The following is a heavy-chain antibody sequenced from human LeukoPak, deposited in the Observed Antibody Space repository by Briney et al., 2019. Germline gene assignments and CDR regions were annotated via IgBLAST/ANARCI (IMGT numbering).Heavy chain of an antibody. D-gene: IGHD3-22*01. J-gene: IGHJ4*02. CDR2: ISSSSSYT. CDR3: AREYYDSSGYSLDY. V-gene: IGHV3-11*05. Sequence: GGSLRLSCAASGFTFSDYYMNWIRQAPGKGLECFSYISSSSSYTKYADSVKGRFTISRDNAKNSLYLQMNSLRAEDTAIYYCAREYYDSSGYSLDYWGQGTLVTVSS. CDR1: GFTFSDYY.